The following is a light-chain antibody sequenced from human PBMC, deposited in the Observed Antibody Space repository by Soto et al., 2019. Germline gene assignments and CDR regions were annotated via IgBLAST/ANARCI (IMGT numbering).Light chain of an antibody. CDR1: QSVSNY. Sequence: TQSPSTLSGSVGDRVTLSCRASQSVSNYLAWYQQKPGQAPRLLVSAASNRATGIPARFSGSGSGTDFTLTISSLEPEDFAVYYCQQRSNWITFGQGTRLEIK. V-gene: IGKV3-11*01. CDR2: AAS. CDR3: QQRSNWIT. J-gene: IGKJ5*01.